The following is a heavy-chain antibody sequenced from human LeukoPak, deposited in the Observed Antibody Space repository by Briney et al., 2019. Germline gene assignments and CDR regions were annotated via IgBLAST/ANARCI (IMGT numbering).Heavy chain of an antibody. CDR1: GYSISSGYY. CDR3: ARAYGSGSYYGAFDI. CDR2: IYHSGST. V-gene: IGHV4-38-2*02. Sequence: PSETLSLTCTVSGYSISSGYYWGWIRQPPGKGLEWIGSIYHSGSTYYNPSLKTRVTISVDTSKNQFSLKLSSVTAADTAVYYCARAYGSGSYYGAFDIWGQGTMVTVSS. D-gene: IGHD3-10*01. J-gene: IGHJ3*02.